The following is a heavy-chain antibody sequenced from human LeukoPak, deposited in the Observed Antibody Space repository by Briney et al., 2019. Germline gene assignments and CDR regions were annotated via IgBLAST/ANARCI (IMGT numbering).Heavy chain of an antibody. V-gene: IGHV3-30*02. CDR1: GFTFSSYG. D-gene: IGHD3-10*01. CDR2: IRYDGSNK. Sequence: GGSLRLSCAASGFTFSSYGMHWVRQAPGKGLEWVAFIRYDGSNKYYADSVKGRFTISRDNSKNTLYLQMNSLRAEDTAVYYCARGIKVIIGIDYWGQGTLVTVSS. CDR3: ARGIKVIIGIDY. J-gene: IGHJ4*02.